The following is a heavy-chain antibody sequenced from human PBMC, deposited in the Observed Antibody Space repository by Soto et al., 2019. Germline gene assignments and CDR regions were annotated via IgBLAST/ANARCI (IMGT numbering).Heavy chain of an antibody. D-gene: IGHD3-3*01. CDR3: ARGSFWSGYSVHNWFDP. V-gene: IGHV4-59*01. CDR1: GGSISSYC. Sequence: PSETVSLTCTVSGGSISSYCWSCIRQPAWKGLEWVGYIYYSGSTTYNPSLKSRVTISVDTSKTQFSPKLSSVTAAHTAVYYCARGSFWSGYSVHNWFDPWGQATLVTV. J-gene: IGHJ5*02. CDR2: IYYSGST.